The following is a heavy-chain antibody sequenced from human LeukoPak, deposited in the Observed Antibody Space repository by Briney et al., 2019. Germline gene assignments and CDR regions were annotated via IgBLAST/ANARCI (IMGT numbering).Heavy chain of an antibody. J-gene: IGHJ4*02. CDR2: FYHSGST. D-gene: IGHD4-23*01. V-gene: IGHV4-38-2*02. CDR3: ARARGAYGGIDY. Sequence: SEALSPTCTVSGYSISSGYYWGWIRQPPGKRLEWIGSFYHSGSTYYNPSLKSRVTISVDTSKNQFSLKLSSVTAADTAVYYCARARGAYGGIDYWGQGTLVTVSS. CDR1: GYSISSGYY.